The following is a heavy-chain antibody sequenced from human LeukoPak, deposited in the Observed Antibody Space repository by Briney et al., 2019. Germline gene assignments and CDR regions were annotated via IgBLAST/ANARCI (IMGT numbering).Heavy chain of an antibody. CDR1: SGSFSGYY. CDR2: INHSGST. J-gene: IGHJ4*02. CDR3: ARKVSFGYYYDSSGYYHEDY. Sequence: PSETLSLTCAVYSGSFSGYYWSWIRQPPGKGLEWIGEINHSGSTNYNPSLKSRVTISVDTSKNQFSLKLSSVTAADTAVYYCARKVSFGYYYDSSGYYHEDYWGQGTLVTVSS. V-gene: IGHV4-34*01. D-gene: IGHD3-22*01.